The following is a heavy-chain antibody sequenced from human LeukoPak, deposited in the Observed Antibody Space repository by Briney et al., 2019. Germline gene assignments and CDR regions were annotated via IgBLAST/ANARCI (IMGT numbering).Heavy chain of an antibody. D-gene: IGHD5-12*01. Sequence: PSETLSLTCTVSGDSISGSYRNWIRQPPGKGLEWIGYIFYTGSTNYNPSLRSRVTISVDTSKNQVSLMLSSVTAADTAVYYCSRGRAAAFDVWGQGTMVTVSS. CDR1: GDSISGSY. J-gene: IGHJ3*01. V-gene: IGHV4-59*01. CDR2: IFYTGST. CDR3: SRGRAAAFDV.